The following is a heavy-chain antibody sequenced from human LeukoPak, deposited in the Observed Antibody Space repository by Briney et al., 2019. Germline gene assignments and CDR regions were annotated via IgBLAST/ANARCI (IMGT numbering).Heavy chain of an antibody. Sequence: SQTLSLTCAVSGDSVSSKNGAWNWIRQSPSRGLEWLGRTYYRSKWYNDYAESMEGRMTISQDTSKNQYSLHLNSVTPDDTAVYYCARDLGTTGWLYYFDYWGQGTLVTVSS. V-gene: IGHV6-1*01. CDR2: TYYRSKWYN. J-gene: IGHJ4*02. D-gene: IGHD6-19*01. CDR1: GDSVSSKNGA. CDR3: ARDLGTTGWLYYFDY.